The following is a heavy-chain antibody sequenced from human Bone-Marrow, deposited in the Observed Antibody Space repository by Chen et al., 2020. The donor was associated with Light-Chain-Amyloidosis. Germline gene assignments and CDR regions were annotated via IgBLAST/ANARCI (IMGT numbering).Heavy chain of an antibody. CDR2: IYYSGSS. D-gene: IGHD1-1*01. Sequence: QVQLQESGPGLVKPSQTLSLTCSVSGGSINSGGYYWSWIRQHPGEGLEWIGFIYYSGSSYYNPSLQSRVTISIDTSKKEFSLRLSSVTAADTAVYYCARDRYSTTPWDYSSGMDVWGQGTTVTVSS. V-gene: IGHV4-31*03. J-gene: IGHJ6*02. CDR3: ARDRYSTTPWDYSSGMDV. CDR1: GGSINSGGYY.